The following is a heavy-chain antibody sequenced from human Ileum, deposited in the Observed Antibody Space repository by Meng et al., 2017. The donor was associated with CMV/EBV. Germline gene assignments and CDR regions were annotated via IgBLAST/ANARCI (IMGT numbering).Heavy chain of an antibody. V-gene: IGHV2-5*02. D-gene: IGHD6-6*01. J-gene: IGHJ5*02. CDR3: VHRYSSSSGQVS. CDR1: GFSLTTNVES. Sequence: QIPCKESGPPLVKPTQTLTRTCTFSGFSLTTNVESVGWIRQPPGKALEWLALIHGGGGKQYSPSLQSRLTATRDTSKNQVVLTMTNMDPVDTATYYCVHRYSSSSGQVSWGQGTLVTVSS. CDR2: IHGGGGK.